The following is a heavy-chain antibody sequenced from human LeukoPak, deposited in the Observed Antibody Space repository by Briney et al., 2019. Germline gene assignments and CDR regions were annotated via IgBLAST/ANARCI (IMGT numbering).Heavy chain of an antibody. CDR1: GFTFSSYS. CDR2: INSGSNDI. V-gene: IGHV3-48*02. CDR3: ATDRDWAFDY. J-gene: IGHJ4*02. Sequence: GGSLRLSCAASGFTFSSYSMNWVRQAPGKGLEWVSHINSGSNDIWYADSVKGRFTISRDNARSSLYLQMNSLRDEDTAVYYCATDRDWAFDYWGQGTLVTVSS. D-gene: IGHD3/OR15-3a*01.